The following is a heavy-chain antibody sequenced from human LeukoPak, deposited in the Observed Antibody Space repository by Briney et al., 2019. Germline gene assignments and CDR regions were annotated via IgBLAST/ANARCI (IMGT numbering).Heavy chain of an antibody. D-gene: IGHD3-22*01. CDR2: ISAYNGNT. CDR1: GGTFSSYA. CDR3: ARDATSSGPLDAFDI. Sequence: ASVKVSCKASGGTFSSYAISWVRQAPGQGLEWMGWISAYNGNTNYAQKLQGRVAMTTDTSTSTAYMELRSLRSDDTAVYYCARDATSSGPLDAFDIWGQGTMVTVSS. V-gene: IGHV1-18*01. J-gene: IGHJ3*02.